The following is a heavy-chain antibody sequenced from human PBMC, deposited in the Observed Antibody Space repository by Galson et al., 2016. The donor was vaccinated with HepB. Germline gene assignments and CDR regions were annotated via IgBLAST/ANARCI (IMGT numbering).Heavy chain of an antibody. V-gene: IGHV3-33*01. CDR2: IWHDGSKR. J-gene: IGHJ4*02. CDR1: GFTSSDYG. CDR3: ARERGRYRQWLMSVGAMNF. D-gene: IGHD1-26*01. Sequence: SLRLSCAASGFTSSDYGMRWVRQAPGKGVEWVAVIWHDGSKRHYADSVKGRFTISRDNSKNTVYLQMNILRAEDTAVYYCARERGRYRQWLMSVGAMNFWGQGTLVTVSS.